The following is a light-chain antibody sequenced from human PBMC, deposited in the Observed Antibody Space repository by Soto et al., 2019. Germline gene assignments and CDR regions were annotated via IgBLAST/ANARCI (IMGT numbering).Light chain of an antibody. CDR1: QSISDT. CDR3: QQYGSSPPLN. Sequence: IVLTHSPATLSSFPCDRVTLSCRASQSISDTLAWYQQKPGQAPRLLIHGASTRATGIPDRFSGSGSGTDFTLTISRLEPEDFVVYYCQQYGSSPPLNFGGGAKVDI. CDR2: GAS. J-gene: IGKJ4*01. V-gene: IGKV3-20*01.